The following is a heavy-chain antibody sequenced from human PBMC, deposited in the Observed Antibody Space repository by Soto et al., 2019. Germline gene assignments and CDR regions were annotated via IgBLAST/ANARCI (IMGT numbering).Heavy chain of an antibody. V-gene: IGHV1-3*04. CDR2: INTGNGNT. CDR1: GITFSTYA. D-gene: IGHD5-12*01. J-gene: IGHJ5*02. CDR3: ARAISGYVT. Sequence: QVQLVQSGAEVKKPGASVKVSCKASGITFSTYAIHWVRQAPGQSLEWMGWINTGNGNTRYSQKFQGRVTLTRDTSASTAYMYLSSLRSEDTSIYYCARAISGYVTWGQGTLVTVSS.